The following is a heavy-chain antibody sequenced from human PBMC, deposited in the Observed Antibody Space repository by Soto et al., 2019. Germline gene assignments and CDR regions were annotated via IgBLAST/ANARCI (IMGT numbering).Heavy chain of an antibody. CDR1: GFTFSAYA. CDR2: IWYDGSNK. J-gene: IGHJ6*02. D-gene: IGHD1-7*01. V-gene: IGHV3-33*08. CDR3: ARVRTGTTFADYGMDV. Sequence: GGSLRLSCAASGFTFSAYAMTWVRQAPGKGLEWVAVIWYDGSNKYYADSVKGRFTVSRDNSKNTLYLQMNSLRAEDTAVYYCARVRTGTTFADYGMDVWGQGTSVTVSS.